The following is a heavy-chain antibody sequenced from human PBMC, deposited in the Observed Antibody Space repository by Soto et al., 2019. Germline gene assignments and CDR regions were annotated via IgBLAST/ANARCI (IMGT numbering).Heavy chain of an antibody. Sequence: EVQLVESGGGLVKPGGALRLSCAASGLTFSNAWMSWVRQGRGKGLEWVGRIKSKSDGRTTAYVAPVRCRFTISRDDSENTVHLPMNRLKGEVTAWYYWATAPPGRRSSYAKFDCWGQGTLVTGSS. J-gene: IGHJ4*02. CDR1: GLTFSNAW. CDR3: ATAPPGRRSSYAKFDC. CDR2: IKSKSDGRTT. D-gene: IGHD2-2*01. V-gene: IGHV3-15*01.